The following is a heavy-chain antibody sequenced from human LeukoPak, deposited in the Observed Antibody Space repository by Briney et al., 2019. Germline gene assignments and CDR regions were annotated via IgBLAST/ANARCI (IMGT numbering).Heavy chain of an antibody. Sequence: GRSLRLSCAASGFTFDDYAMHWVRQAPGKGLEWVSGISWNSGSIGYADSVKGRFTISRDNAKNTLYLQMNTLRVEDTAVYYCTRDLMDYDVSTGLHHYYMDVWGQGTTVTVSS. CDR2: ISWNSGSI. CDR3: TRDLMDYDVSTGLHHYYMDV. CDR1: GFTFDDYA. D-gene: IGHD3-9*01. J-gene: IGHJ6*02. V-gene: IGHV3-9*01.